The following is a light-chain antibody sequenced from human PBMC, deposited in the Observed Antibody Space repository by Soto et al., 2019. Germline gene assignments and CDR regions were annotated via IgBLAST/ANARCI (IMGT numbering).Light chain of an antibody. J-gene: IGKJ4*01. Sequence: DLQMTQSPSSLSASVGDTVTITCRASQDISNFLAWFQQKPGKAPDSLIFSAPSLQSGVPSKFSGSGSGTDFTLSIRNLQPEDFATYYGQQYHNYPVTFGGGTKVEIK. CDR1: QDISNF. CDR3: QQYHNYPVT. CDR2: SAP. V-gene: IGKV1-16*02.